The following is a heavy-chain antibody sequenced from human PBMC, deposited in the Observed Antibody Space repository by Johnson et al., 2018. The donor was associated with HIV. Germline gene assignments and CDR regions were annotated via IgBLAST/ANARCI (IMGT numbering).Heavy chain of an antibody. CDR3: ARDRFGSGRPNAFDL. V-gene: IGHV3-30*04. Sequence: QMMLVESGGGLVQPGRSLILSCAASGFTFNDYAMHWVRLAPGKGLEWVAVTSYDEIKKNYADSVKGRFTISRDNSKNTLYLQMNSLRIEDTAVYYCARDRFGSGRPNAFDLWGQGTMVTVSS. D-gene: IGHD3-10*01. CDR1: GFTFNDYA. CDR2: TSYDEIKK. J-gene: IGHJ3*01.